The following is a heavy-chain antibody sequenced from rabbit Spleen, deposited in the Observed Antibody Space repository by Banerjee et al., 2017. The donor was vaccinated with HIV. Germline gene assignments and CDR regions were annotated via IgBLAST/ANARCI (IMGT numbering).Heavy chain of an antibody. Sequence: QEHLKESGGGLVQPGGSLTLTCKASGFSLNSGYDICWVRQAPGKGLEWIACIEVGSSDFTYYATWAKGRFTISKTSSTTVTLQVTRLTAADTATYFCARDTSSSFSSYGMDLWGQGTLVTVS. J-gene: IGHJ6*01. V-gene: IGHV1S45*01. CDR3: ARDTSSSFSSYGMDL. CDR1: GFSLNSGYD. CDR2: IEVGSSDFT. D-gene: IGHD1-1*01.